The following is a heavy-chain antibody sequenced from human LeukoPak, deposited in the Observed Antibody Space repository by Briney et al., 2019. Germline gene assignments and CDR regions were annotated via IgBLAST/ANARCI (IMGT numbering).Heavy chain of an antibody. J-gene: IGHJ4*02. CDR3: AKGRGRYGSGSYYNWIFDY. Sequence: SGGSLRLSCAASGFTFSSYAMSWVRQAPGKGLEWVSAISGSGGSTYYADSVKGRFTISRDNSKNTLYLQMNSLRGEDTAVYYCAKGRGRYGSGSYYNWIFDYWGQGTLVTVSS. CDR2: ISGSGGST. V-gene: IGHV3-23*01. CDR1: GFTFSSYA. D-gene: IGHD3-10*01.